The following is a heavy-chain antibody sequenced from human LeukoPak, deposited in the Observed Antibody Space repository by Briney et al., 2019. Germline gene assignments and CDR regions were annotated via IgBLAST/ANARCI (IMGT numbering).Heavy chain of an antibody. CDR3: ARESRGMAAASTLDY. CDR2: IYYSGST. CDR1: GGSISSGGYS. Sequence: SETLSLTCTVSGGSISSGGYSWSWIRQHPGKGLEWIGYIYYSGSTYYNPSLKSRVTISVDTSKNQFSLKLSSVTAADTAVYYCARESRGMAAASTLDYWGKETLVTVSS. V-gene: IGHV4-31*03. J-gene: IGHJ4*02. D-gene: IGHD6-13*01.